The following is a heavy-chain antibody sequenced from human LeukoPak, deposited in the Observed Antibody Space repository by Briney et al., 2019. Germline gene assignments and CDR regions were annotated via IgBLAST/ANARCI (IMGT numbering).Heavy chain of an antibody. D-gene: IGHD6-13*01. J-gene: IGHJ4*02. CDR3: ARGYSSSWVFDY. Sequence: PGGSLRLSCAASGFTVSSNYMSWVRQAPGKGLEWVSVIYSGGSTYYADSVKGRFTISRDNSKSTLYLQMNSLRAEDTAVYYCARGYSSSWVFDYWGQGTLVTVSS. CDR2: IYSGGST. CDR1: GFTVSSNY. V-gene: IGHV3-53*01.